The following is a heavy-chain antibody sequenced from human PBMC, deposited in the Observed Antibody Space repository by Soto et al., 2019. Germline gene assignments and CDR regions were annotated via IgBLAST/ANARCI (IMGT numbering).Heavy chain of an antibody. CDR2: IYYSGST. V-gene: IGHV4-59*01. J-gene: IGHJ4*02. CDR3: ARWYSSSAFDY. Sequence: SETLSLTCTVSGGSLSRYYWSWIRQPPGKGLEWIGNIYYSGSTNYNPSLNSRVTISVDTSKNQISLKLSSVTASDTAVYYCARWYSSSAFDYWGQGTLVTVSS. CDR1: GGSLSRYY. D-gene: IGHD6-19*01.